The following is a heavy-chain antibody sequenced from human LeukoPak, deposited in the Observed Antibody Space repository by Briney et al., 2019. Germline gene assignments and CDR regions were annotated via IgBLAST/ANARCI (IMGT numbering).Heavy chain of an antibody. D-gene: IGHD4-17*01. J-gene: IGHJ4*02. CDR3: ARDRRDYGDYLLFDY. CDR2: IWYDGSNK. CDR1: GFTFSSYG. V-gene: IGHV3-33*01. Sequence: GGSLRLSCAASGFTFSSYGMHWVRQAPGKGLGWVAVIWYDGSNKYYADSVKGRFTISRDNSKNTLYLQMNSLRAEDTAVYYCARDRRDYGDYLLFDYWGQGTLVTVSS.